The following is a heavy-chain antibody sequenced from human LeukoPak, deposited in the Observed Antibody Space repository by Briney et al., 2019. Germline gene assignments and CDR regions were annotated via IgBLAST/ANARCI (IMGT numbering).Heavy chain of an antibody. Sequence: PSETLSLTCTVSGGSISSSSYYWGWIRQPPGKGLEWIGSIYYSGSTYYNPSLKSRVTISVDTSKNQFSLKLSSVTAADTAVYYCARLDMVGFFDYWGQGTLVTVSS. CDR3: ARLDMVGFFDY. CDR2: IYYSGST. J-gene: IGHJ4*02. CDR1: GGSISSSSYY. D-gene: IGHD5-12*01. V-gene: IGHV4-39*07.